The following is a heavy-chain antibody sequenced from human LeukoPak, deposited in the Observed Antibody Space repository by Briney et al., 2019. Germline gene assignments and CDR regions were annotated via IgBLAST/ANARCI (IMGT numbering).Heavy chain of an antibody. CDR2: ISSSSSYI. CDR3: ARVLYDSSGRTFDY. D-gene: IGHD3-22*01. V-gene: IGHV3-21*01. CDR1: GFTFSSYS. J-gene: IGHJ4*02. Sequence: PGGSLRLSCAASGFTFSSYSMNWVRHAPGKGLEWVSSISSSSSYIYYADSVKGRFAISRDNAKNSLYLQMNSLRAEDTAVYYCARVLYDSSGRTFDYWGQGTLVTVSS.